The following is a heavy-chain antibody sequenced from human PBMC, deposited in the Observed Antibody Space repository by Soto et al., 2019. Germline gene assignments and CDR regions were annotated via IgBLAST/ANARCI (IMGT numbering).Heavy chain of an antibody. Sequence: ALLTLSCQASGYTFTICGISWVRETPGQWLECMVWICAYNGNTNYAQKLQGRVTMTTDTSTSTAYMELRSLRSDDTAVYYCETSTLDAFDIWGQGKMVTVPS. CDR2: ICAYNGNT. J-gene: IGHJ3*02. CDR3: ETSTLDAFDI. CDR1: GYTFTICG. V-gene: IGHV1-18*01.